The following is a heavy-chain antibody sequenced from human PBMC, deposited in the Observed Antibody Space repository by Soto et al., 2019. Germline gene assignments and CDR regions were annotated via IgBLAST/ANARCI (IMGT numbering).Heavy chain of an antibody. CDR3: AKDLRSSGWYYYFDY. CDR2: ISGSGGST. CDR1: GFTFSSYA. D-gene: IGHD6-19*01. Sequence: GGSLRLSCAASGFTFSSYAMSWVRQAPGKGLEWVSAISGSGGSTYYADSVKGRFTISRDNSKNTLYLQMNSLRAEDTAVYYCAKDLRSSGWYYYFDYWGQGTLVTVSS. V-gene: IGHV3-23*01. J-gene: IGHJ4*02.